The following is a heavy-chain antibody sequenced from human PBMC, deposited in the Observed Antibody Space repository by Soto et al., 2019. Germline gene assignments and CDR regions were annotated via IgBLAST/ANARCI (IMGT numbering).Heavy chain of an antibody. J-gene: IGHJ5*02. D-gene: IGHD3-3*01. CDR3: ARGQTIFGVVTYNWFDP. CDR1: GFTFSSYE. Sequence: GSLRLSCAASGFTFSSYEMNWVRQAPGKGLEWVSYISSSGSTIYYADSVKGRFTISRDNAKNSLYLQMNSLRAEDTAVYYCARGQTIFGVVTYNWFDPWGQGTLVTVSS. V-gene: IGHV3-48*03. CDR2: ISSSGSTI.